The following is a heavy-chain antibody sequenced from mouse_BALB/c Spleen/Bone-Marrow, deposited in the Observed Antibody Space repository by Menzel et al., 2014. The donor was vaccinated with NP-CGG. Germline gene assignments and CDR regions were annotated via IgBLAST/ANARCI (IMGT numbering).Heavy chain of an antibody. Sequence: EVKLQESGGGLVKSGGSLKLSCAASGFSFSNYGMSWLRQTPEKRLEWVATISGDGRYTFYSDSVKGRFTISRDNAKNNLYLQLSGLRSEDTALYYCARHAYYDQTEVSFVCWSQGTLVTVSA. CDR2: ISGDGRYT. J-gene: IGHJ3*01. CDR1: GFSFSNYG. CDR3: ARHAYYDQTEVSFVC. V-gene: IGHV5-9-2*01. D-gene: IGHD2-4*01.